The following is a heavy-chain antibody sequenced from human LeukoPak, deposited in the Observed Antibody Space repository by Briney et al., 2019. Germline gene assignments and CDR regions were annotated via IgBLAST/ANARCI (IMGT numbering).Heavy chain of an antibody. CDR2: IYINDYA. CDR3: ARDVLREGSSFN. D-gene: IGHD3-10*01. CDR1: GFIVSRNY. J-gene: IGHJ4*02. Sequence: GGSLRLSCAVSGFIVSRNYMSWVRQAPGKGLEWVSIIYINDYAYYSDSVKGRFTISRDNSKNTLDLQMSSLRAEDTAVYYCARDVLREGSSFNWGQGTLVTVSS. V-gene: IGHV3-66*01.